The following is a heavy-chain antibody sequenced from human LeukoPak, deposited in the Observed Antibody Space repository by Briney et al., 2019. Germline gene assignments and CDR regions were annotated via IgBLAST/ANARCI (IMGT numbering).Heavy chain of an antibody. J-gene: IGHJ4*02. D-gene: IGHD3-3*01. Sequence: SGTLSLTCAVSGGSISSSNWWSWVRQPPGKGLEWIGEINHSGSTNYNPSLKSRVTISVDTSKNQFSLKLSSVTAADTAVYYCATSLAHYDFWSGSYSPSFDYWGQGTLVTVSS. CDR3: ATSLAHYDFWSGSYSPSFDY. V-gene: IGHV4-4*02. CDR1: GGSISSSNW. CDR2: INHSGST.